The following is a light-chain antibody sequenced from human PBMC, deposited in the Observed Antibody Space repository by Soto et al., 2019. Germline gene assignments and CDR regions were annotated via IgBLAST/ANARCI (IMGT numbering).Light chain of an antibody. V-gene: IGLV2-14*01. CDR3: SSYRSTNTVV. CDR1: GSDVGGYNY. CDR2: EVS. Sequence: QSALTQPASVSGSFGQSITISCTGTGSDVGGYNYVSWYQQLPGKAPKVMIYEVSIRPSGVSTRFSGSKSGNTASLTISGLQAEDEAEYYCSSYRSTNTVVFGGGTQLTVL. J-gene: IGLJ3*02.